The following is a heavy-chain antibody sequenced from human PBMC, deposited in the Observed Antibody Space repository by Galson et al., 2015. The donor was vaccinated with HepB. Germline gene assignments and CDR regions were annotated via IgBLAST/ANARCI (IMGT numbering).Heavy chain of an antibody. D-gene: IGHD2-2*02. J-gene: IGHJ3*02. CDR3: ARDQLGYCSAKTCYNSHAFDI. CDR1: GFTFSNYG. CDR2: ITSTSSTI. Sequence: SLRLSCAASGFTFSNYGMNWVRQAPGKGLEWVSYITSTSSTIYYADSVKGRFTMSRDNAKNSLYLQMDSLRDEDTAVYYCARDQLGYCSAKTCYNSHAFDIWAEGQWSPSLQ. V-gene: IGHV3-48*02.